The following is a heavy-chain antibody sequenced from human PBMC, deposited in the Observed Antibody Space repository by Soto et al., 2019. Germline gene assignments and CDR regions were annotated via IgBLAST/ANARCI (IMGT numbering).Heavy chain of an antibody. CDR2: FDPEDGET. J-gene: IGHJ1*01. CDR3: ATNSPRRHMIVVVLGMFFQH. Sequence: ASVKVSCKVSGYTLTELSMHWVRQAPGKGLEWMGGFDPEDGETIYAQKFQGRVTMTEDTSTDTAYMELSSLRSEDTAVYYCATNSPRRHMIVVVLGMFFQHWGQGTLVTVSS. D-gene: IGHD3-22*01. CDR1: GYTLTELS. V-gene: IGHV1-24*01.